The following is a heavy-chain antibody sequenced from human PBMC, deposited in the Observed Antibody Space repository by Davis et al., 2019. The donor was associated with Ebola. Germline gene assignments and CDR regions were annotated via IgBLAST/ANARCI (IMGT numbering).Heavy chain of an antibody. Sequence: GESLKISCAVSGFTFSSYWMHWVRQAPGKGLVWVSRINSDGSSTSYADSVKGRFTISRDNAKNTLYLQMNSLRAEDTAVYYCARVNYDFWSGRDYYGMDVWGQGTTVTVSS. CDR3: ARVNYDFWSGRDYYGMDV. V-gene: IGHV3-74*01. CDR2: INSDGSST. J-gene: IGHJ6*02. D-gene: IGHD3-3*01. CDR1: GFTFSSYW.